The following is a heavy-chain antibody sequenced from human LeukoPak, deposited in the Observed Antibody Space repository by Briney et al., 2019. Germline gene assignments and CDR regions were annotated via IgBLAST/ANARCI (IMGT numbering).Heavy chain of an antibody. CDR1: GYTFTSYD. CDR2: MNPNSGIT. J-gene: IGHJ6*02. D-gene: IGHD2-2*01. Sequence: ASVKVSCKASGYTFTSYDINWVRQATGQGLEWMGWMNPNSGITGYAQKFQGRVTMTRNTSISTAYMELSSLRSEDTAVYYCARGSLHCSSTSCYLGIYYYGMDVWGQGTTVTVSS. CDR3: ARGSLHCSSTSCYLGIYYYGMDV. V-gene: IGHV1-8*01.